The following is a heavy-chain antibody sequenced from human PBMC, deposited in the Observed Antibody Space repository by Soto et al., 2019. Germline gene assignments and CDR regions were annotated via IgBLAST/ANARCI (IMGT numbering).Heavy chain of an antibody. D-gene: IGHD1-1*01. J-gene: IGHJ6*02. CDR2: IYYSGST. CDR1: GGSISSSSYY. V-gene: IGHV4-39*01. CDR3: ARRVHGMDV. Sequence: TLSLTCTVSGGSISSSSYYWGWIRQPPGKGLEWIGSIYYSGSTYYNPSLKSRVTISVDTSKNQFSLKLSSVTAADTAVYYCARRVHGMDVWGQGTTVTVSS.